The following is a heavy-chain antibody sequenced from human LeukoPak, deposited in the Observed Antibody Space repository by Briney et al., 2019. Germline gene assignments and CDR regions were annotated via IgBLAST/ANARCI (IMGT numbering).Heavy chain of an antibody. D-gene: IGHD6-13*01. J-gene: IGHJ4*02. CDR1: TFTFGNYW. CDR3: ARDPAAWDY. V-gene: IGHV3-7*01. CDR2: IKEDGSEE. Sequence: GGSLRLSCAASTFTFGNYWMSWVRQAPGKGLEWVANIKEDGSEEYYVDSVEGRFTISRDNTKNSLYLQMNSLRAEDTAVYYCARDPAAWDYWGQGTLVTVSS.